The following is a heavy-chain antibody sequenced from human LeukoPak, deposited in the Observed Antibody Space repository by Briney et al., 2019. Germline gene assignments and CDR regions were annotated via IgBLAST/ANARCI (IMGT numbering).Heavy chain of an antibody. Sequence: GGSLRLSCAASGFTFSSYSMNWVRQAPGKGLEWVSSISSSSSYIYYADSVKGRFTISRDNARNSLYLQMNSLRAEDTAVYYCARYCSSTSCYAFDIWGQGTMVTVSS. CDR1: GFTFSSYS. CDR2: ISSSSSYI. CDR3: ARYCSSTSCYAFDI. J-gene: IGHJ3*02. V-gene: IGHV3-21*01. D-gene: IGHD2-2*01.